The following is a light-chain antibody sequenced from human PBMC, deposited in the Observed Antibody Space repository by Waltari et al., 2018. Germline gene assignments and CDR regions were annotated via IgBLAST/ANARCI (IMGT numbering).Light chain of an antibody. CDR3: QHYVRLPVT. Sequence: EIVLTQSPGTLSLSPGERATLSCRASQNIFRTLAWYQQKPGQAPRLLIYGAYTRATGIPDRFSGSGSGTDFSLTIIGLDPEDFAVYYCQHYVRLPVTFGQGTKVEIK. CDR2: GAY. V-gene: IGKV3-20*01. J-gene: IGKJ1*01. CDR1: QNIFRT.